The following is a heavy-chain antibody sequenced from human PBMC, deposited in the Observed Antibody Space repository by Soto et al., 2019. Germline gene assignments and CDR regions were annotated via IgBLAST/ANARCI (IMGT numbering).Heavy chain of an antibody. V-gene: IGHV1-8*01. CDR3: ARTRFGAVAGT. CDR1: GYTFTSYD. Sequence: QVQLVQSGAEVKKPGASVKVSCKASGYTFTSYDIHWVRRATGQGPEWMGWMNPYSGNTVYAQKFQGRVTMTSNTSRSTAYMELSSLRSEDTAVYYCARTRFGAVAGTWGQGTLVTVSS. CDR2: MNPYSGNT. J-gene: IGHJ5*02. D-gene: IGHD6-19*01.